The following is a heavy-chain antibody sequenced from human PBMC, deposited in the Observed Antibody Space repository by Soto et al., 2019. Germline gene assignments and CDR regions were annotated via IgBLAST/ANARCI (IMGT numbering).Heavy chain of an antibody. D-gene: IGHD3-10*01. V-gene: IGHV4-59*13. CDR1: GGSFGTNY. Sequence: SETLSLTCTISGGSFGTNYWSGIRQAPGKGLEWIGYTYHTGSTKYNPSLKSRATISVDTSKNQFSLTLNSAAAADTAVYYCATDSAGRGPFDPWGQGILVTVSS. CDR3: ATDSAGRGPFDP. J-gene: IGHJ5*02. CDR2: TYHTGST.